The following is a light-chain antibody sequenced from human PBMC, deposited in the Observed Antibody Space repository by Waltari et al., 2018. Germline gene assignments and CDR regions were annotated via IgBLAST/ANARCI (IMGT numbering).Light chain of an antibody. CDR1: QSVSSY. Sequence: EIVLTQSPATLSLSPGERATLSCRASQSVSSYLAWYQQKPGQAPRLLIYDASTRATGIPARFSGSGSETDFTLTISSLEPEDFAVYYCQQRSNWPRTFGPGTKVDIK. V-gene: IGKV3-11*01. J-gene: IGKJ3*01. CDR3: QQRSNWPRT. CDR2: DAS.